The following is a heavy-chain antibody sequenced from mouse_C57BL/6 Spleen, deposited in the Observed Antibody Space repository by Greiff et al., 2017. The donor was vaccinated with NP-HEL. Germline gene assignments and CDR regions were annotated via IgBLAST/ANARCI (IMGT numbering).Heavy chain of an antibody. CDR1: GYAFSSYW. J-gene: IGHJ3*01. CDR3: ASDGSSPPFAY. D-gene: IGHD1-1*01. CDR2: IYPGDGDT. V-gene: IGHV1-80*01. Sequence: VQLQQSGAELVKPGASVKISCKASGYAFSSYWMNWVKQRPGKGLEWIGQIYPGDGDTNYNGKFKGKATLTADKSSSTAYMQLSSLTYEDSAVYFCASDGSSPPFAYWGQGTLVTVSA.